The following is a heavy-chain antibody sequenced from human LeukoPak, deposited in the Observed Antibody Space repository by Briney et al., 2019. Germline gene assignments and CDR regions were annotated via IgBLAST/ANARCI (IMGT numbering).Heavy chain of an antibody. D-gene: IGHD3-3*01. CDR2: INHSGST. J-gene: IGHJ4*02. Sequence: SETLSLTCAVYGGSFSGYYWSWIRQPPGKGLEWIGEINHSGSTNYNPSLKSRVTISVDTSKNQFSLKLSSVTAADTAVYYCARQRSLWSGHIGGFDYWGQGTLVTVSS. CDR3: ARQRSLWSGHIGGFDY. V-gene: IGHV4-34*01. CDR1: GGSFSGYY.